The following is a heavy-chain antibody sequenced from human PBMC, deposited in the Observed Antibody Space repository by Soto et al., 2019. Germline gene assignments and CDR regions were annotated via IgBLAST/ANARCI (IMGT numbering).Heavy chain of an antibody. V-gene: IGHV3-49*04. CDR1: GFVFGDYA. Sequence: GGSLRLSCAASGFVFGDYAVTWVRQAPGKGLEWVGVVRSETYGGSTEYAASVKRRFRISRDDSESIAYLQMTSLKTEDTAVYYCTRGRGTSGWYADYWGKGTLVTVS. CDR3: TRGRGTSGWYADY. CDR2: VRSETYGGST. D-gene: IGHD6-19*01. J-gene: IGHJ4*02.